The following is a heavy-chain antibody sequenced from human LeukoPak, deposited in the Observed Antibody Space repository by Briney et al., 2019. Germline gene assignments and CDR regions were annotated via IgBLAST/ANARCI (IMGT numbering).Heavy chain of an antibody. Sequence: SVKVSCKASGYTFTSYAMNWVRQAPGQGLEWMGGIIPIFGTAKYAQKFQGRVTITADESTSIAYMELSSLRSEDTAVYYCAREGGGGYYDSSGYIPFDYWGQGTLVTVSS. CDR1: GYTFTSYA. J-gene: IGHJ4*02. CDR3: AREGGGGYYDSSGYIPFDY. D-gene: IGHD3-22*01. CDR2: IIPIFGTA. V-gene: IGHV1-69*13.